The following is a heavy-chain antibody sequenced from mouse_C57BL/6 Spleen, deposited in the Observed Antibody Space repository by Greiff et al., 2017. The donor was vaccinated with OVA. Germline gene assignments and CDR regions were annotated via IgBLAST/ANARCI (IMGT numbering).Heavy chain of an antibody. CDR3: SRKGSSGYYFYY. V-gene: IGHV1-22*01. Sequence: VQLQQSGPELVKPGASVQMSCKASGYTFTDSNIHLVKQSHGKSLEWIGYINPNNGGTSYNQKFKGKATLTVNKSSSTAYMVRRSRTSDESAVDYCSRKGSSGYYFYYWGQGTTLTVSA. J-gene: IGHJ2*01. D-gene: IGHD3-2*02. CDR1: GYTFTDSN. CDR2: INPNNGGT.